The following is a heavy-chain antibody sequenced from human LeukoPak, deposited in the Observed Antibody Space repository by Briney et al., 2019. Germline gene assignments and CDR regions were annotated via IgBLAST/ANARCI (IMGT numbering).Heavy chain of an antibody. CDR1: RLTLSAVL. CDR2: ISSGSGYI. Sequence: GGSLRLSCAASRLTLSAVLMKSVRQAPGKGLEWVSSISSGSGYIYYADSVKGRFTISRTNAKNSLYRQMNSLRAEDTAWYYLAIGYGDYGKYYFDSWGQATLVTASS. D-gene: IGHD4-17*01. CDR3: AIGYGDYGKYYFDS. V-gene: IGHV3-21*01. J-gene: IGHJ4*02.